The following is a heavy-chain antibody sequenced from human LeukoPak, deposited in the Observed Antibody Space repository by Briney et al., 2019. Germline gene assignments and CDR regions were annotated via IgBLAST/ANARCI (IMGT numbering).Heavy chain of an antibody. V-gene: IGHV3-23*01. CDR2: ISCRGDRT. J-gene: IGHJ4*02. CDR1: GFTLSSSA. Sequence: GGSLRLSCAASGFTLSSSAMSWVRQAPGKGLEWVSAISCRGDRTFYADSVKGRFTISRDSSIDTLFLQMNSLRVEDTAVYFCAKELRPNDYWGQGTLVTVS. D-gene: IGHD2-15*01. CDR3: AKELRPNDY.